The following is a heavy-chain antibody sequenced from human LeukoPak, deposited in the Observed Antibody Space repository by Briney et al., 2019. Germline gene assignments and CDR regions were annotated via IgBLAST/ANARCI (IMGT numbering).Heavy chain of an antibody. D-gene: IGHD1-1*01. J-gene: IGHJ5*02. V-gene: IGHV3-23*01. Sequence: GGSLRLSCAASGFTFSSFAMSWVRQAPGKGLEWVSTFSGSGGSTYYIDSVKGRFTISRDNSKNTLYVQMNSLRAEDTAAYYCARGATDRWFDPWGQGTLVIVSS. CDR1: GFTFSSFA. CDR2: FSGSGGST. CDR3: ARGATDRWFDP.